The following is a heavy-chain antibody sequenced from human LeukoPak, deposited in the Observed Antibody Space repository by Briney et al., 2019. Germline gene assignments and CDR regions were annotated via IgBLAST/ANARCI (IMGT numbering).Heavy chain of an antibody. D-gene: IGHD3-22*01. J-gene: IGHJ4*02. CDR2: IYYSGST. V-gene: IGHV4-59*01. CDR1: GGSISSYY. CDR3: ARRDYYDSSGYSY. Sequence: SETLSLTCTVSGGSISSYYWSWLRQPPGKGLEWIGYIYYSGSTNYNPSLKSRVTISVDTSKNQFSLKLSSVTAADTAVYYCARRDYYDSSGYSYWGQGTLVTVSS.